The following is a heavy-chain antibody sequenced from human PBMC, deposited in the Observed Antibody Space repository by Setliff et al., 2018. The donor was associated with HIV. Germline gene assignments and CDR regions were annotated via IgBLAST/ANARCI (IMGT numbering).Heavy chain of an antibody. CDR2: IYHSGIV. D-gene: IGHD2-2*01. J-gene: IGHJ4*02. CDR3: ARVRLRVPPSIFDY. Sequence: SETLSLTCAVYGAPFNGYYWAWIRQSSAKGLEWIGEIYHSGIVNYNPSLQSRVTISTDTSKNQFSLRLNSVTVADTAVYYCARVRLRVPPSIFDYWGMGSLVTVS. CDR1: GAPFNGYY. V-gene: IGHV4-34*01.